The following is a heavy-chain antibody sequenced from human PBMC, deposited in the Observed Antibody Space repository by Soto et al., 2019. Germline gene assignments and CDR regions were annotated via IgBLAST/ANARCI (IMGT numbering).Heavy chain of an antibody. V-gene: IGHV4-31*03. D-gene: IGHD3-22*01. CDR1: GGSISSGGYY. CDR3: ARYYYDSRNFDY. Sequence: PSETLSLTCTVSGGSISSGGYYWSWIRQHPGKGLEWIGYIYYSGRTNYNPSLKSRVTISVDTSKNQFSLKLSSVTAADTAVYYCARYYYDSRNFDYWGQGTLVTVSS. J-gene: IGHJ4*02. CDR2: IYYSGRT.